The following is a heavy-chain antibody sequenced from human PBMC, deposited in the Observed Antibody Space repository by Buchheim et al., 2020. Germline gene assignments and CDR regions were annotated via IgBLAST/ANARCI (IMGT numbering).Heavy chain of an antibody. Sequence: QVQLVQSGAEVKKPGASVKVSCKASGFTLTGYYMHWARQAPGQGLEWMGWINPDSGGTNYAQKFQGRVTMTRATSINTAYMELSSLTSDDSAVYYCARTSSFDYWGQGTL. CDR2: INPDSGGT. CDR1: GFTLTGYY. J-gene: IGHJ4*02. CDR3: ARTSSFDY. V-gene: IGHV1-2*02.